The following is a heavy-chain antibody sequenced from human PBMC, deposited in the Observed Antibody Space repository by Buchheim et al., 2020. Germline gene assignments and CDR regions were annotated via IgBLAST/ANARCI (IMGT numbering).Heavy chain of an antibody. CDR3: ARGGMATFPRGYDP. J-gene: IGHJ5*02. D-gene: IGHD1-1*01. Sequence: EVQLVDAGGGLVQPGGSLRLSCAASGFTFSSYAMSWVRQAPGKGLEWVSAISGSGGGTYYAGSVKGRFTISSDNSQNTLYLQMSSLRAEDTAVYYCARGGMATFPRGYDPWGQGTL. V-gene: IGHV3-23*04. CDR2: ISGSGGGT. CDR1: GFTFSSYA.